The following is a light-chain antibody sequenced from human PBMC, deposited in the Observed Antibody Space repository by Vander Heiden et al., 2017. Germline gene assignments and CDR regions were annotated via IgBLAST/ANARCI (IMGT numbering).Light chain of an antibody. J-gene: IGLJ1*01. Sequence: QSALTQPASVSGSPGQSITISCTATSSDVGGDNYFAWNQHHPAKAHNLMFYDVSKRTAGVANRFSGSKAGNTASLTISVLQAEDDADYYCSAYTSSSTYVFGTGTKVTVL. CDR3: SAYTSSSTYV. CDR1: SSDVGGDNY. V-gene: IGLV2-14*03. CDR2: DVS.